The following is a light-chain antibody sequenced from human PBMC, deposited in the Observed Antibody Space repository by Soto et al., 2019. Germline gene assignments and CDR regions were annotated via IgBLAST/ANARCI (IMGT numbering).Light chain of an antibody. CDR2: EVS. J-gene: IGLJ2*01. V-gene: IGLV2-8*01. Sequence: QSVLTQPPSASGSPGQSVTISCTGTSSDVGGYDFVSWYQQHPGKAPKILIYEVSKRASGVPDRFSGSKSGNTASLTVSGLQPDDEADYYCNSYGGNTNVVFGEGTKLTVL. CDR1: SSDVGGYDF. CDR3: NSYGGNTNVV.